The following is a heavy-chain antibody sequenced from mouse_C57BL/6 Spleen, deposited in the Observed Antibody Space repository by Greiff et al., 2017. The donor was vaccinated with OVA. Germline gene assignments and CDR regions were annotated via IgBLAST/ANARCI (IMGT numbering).Heavy chain of an antibody. Sequence: VQLQQSGPELVKPGASVKIPCKASGYTFTDYNMDWVKQSHGKSLEWIGDINPNNGGTIYNQKFKGKATLTVDKSSSTAYMELRSLTSEDTAVYYCARSPSRLLRAMDYWGQGTSVTVSS. CDR3: ARSPSRLLRAMDY. CDR1: GYTFTDYN. J-gene: IGHJ4*01. D-gene: IGHD1-1*01. CDR2: INPNNGGT. V-gene: IGHV1-18*01.